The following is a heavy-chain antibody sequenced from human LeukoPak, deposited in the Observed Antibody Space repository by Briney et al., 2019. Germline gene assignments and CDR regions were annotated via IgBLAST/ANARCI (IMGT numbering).Heavy chain of an antibody. Sequence: GGSLRLSCAASGFTVSRNYMNWVRQAPGKGLEWVSVIYSGGITYYADSVKGRFTISRDNSKDTLYLQMNGLRAEDTAVYFCAKQSAGSAAWYSLHYDFWGQGTLVTVSS. CDR1: GFTVSRNY. D-gene: IGHD6-13*01. CDR3: AKQSAGSAAWYSLHYDF. V-gene: IGHV3-53*01. CDR2: IYSGGIT. J-gene: IGHJ4*02.